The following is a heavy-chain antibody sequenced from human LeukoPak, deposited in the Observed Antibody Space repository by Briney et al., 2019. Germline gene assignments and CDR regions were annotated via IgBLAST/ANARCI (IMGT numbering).Heavy chain of an antibody. V-gene: IGHV4-39*01. CDR3: ARRGSGWSREFDY. J-gene: IGHJ4*02. CDR1: GGSISSSSYY. Sequence: SETLSRTCTVSGGSISSSSYYWGWIRQPPGKGLEWIGSIYYSGSTYYNPSLKSRVTISVDTSKSQFSLKLKSVTAADTAVYYCARRGSGWSREFDYWGQGTLVTVSS. CDR2: IYYSGST. D-gene: IGHD6-19*01.